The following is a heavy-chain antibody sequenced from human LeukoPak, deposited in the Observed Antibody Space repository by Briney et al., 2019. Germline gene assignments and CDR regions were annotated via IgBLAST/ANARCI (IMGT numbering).Heavy chain of an antibody. CDR2: ISGSGGST. D-gene: IGHD6-13*01. CDR1: GFTFSSYA. CDR3: AKDGSSGIAATADAFDI. J-gene: IGHJ3*02. V-gene: IGHV3-23*01. Sequence: GGSLRLTCAASGFTFSSYAMSWVRQAPGNGLEWVSAISGSGGSTYYADSVEGRFTISRDNSKNTLYLQMNSLRAEDTAIYYCAKDGSSGIAATADAFDIWGQGTMVTVSS.